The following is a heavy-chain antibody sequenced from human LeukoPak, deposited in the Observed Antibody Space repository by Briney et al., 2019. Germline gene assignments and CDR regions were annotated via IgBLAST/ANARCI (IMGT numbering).Heavy chain of an antibody. J-gene: IGHJ4*02. CDR2: IIPIFGIA. D-gene: IGHD3-10*01. CDR1: GCTFSSYA. Sequence: SVKVSCKASGCTFSSYAINWVRQAPGQGLEWMGRIIPIFGIAYYAQKFQGRVTITADKSTSTAYMELSSLRSEDTAVYYCAGETFAITMVRGVILHYWGQGTLVTVS. CDR3: AGETFAITMVRGVILHY. V-gene: IGHV1-69*04.